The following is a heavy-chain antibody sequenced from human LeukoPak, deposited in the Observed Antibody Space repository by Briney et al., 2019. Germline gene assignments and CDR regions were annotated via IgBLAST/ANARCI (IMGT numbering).Heavy chain of an antibody. CDR3: ARAGRDGYNYDFDY. CDR1: GFTFSSYG. D-gene: IGHD5-24*01. CDR2: ISSDGSYK. V-gene: IGHV3-30*03. Sequence: PGGSLRLSCAASGFTFSSYGIHWVRQAPGKGLEWVAVISSDGSYKYYADSVKGRFTISRDNSKNTLYLQMNSLRAEDTAVYYCARAGRDGYNYDFDYWGQGTLVTVSS. J-gene: IGHJ4*02.